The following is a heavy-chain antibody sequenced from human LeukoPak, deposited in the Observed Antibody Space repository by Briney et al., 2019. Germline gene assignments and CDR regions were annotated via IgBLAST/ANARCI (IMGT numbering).Heavy chain of an antibody. CDR1: GYTFTSYD. CDR2: ISAYNGHT. J-gene: IGHJ3*02. V-gene: IGHV1-18*01. CDR3: ARGGRWELPRPYAFDI. Sequence: ASVKVSCKASGYTFTSYDINWVRQATGQGLEWMGWISAYNGHTNYAQKLQGRVTITTDTSTSTAYMELRSLISDDTAVYYCARGGRWELPRPYAFDIWGQGTTVTVSS. D-gene: IGHD1-26*01.